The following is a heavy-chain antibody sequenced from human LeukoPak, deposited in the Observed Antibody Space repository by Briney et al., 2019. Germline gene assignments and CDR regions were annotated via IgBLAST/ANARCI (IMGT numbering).Heavy chain of an antibody. CDR1: GGSISSSSYY. CDR2: IYYSGST. V-gene: IGHV4-39*07. D-gene: IGHD3-10*01. Sequence: SETLSLTCTVSGGSISSSSYYWGWIRQPPGKGLEWIGSIYYSGSTYYNPSLKSRVTISVDTSKNQFSLKLSSVTAADTAVYYCAREGGSGSYYMPNDYWGQGTLVTVSS. J-gene: IGHJ4*02. CDR3: AREGGSGSYYMPNDY.